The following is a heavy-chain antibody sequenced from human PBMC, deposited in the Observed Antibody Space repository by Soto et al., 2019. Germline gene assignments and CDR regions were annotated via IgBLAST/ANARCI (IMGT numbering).Heavy chain of an antibody. CDR1: GGTFSSYT. V-gene: IGHV1-69*04. CDR2: IIPILGIA. D-gene: IGHD3-16*02. CDR3: AKETNSIPYDYVWGSYRGPNNWFDP. J-gene: IGHJ5*02. Sequence: GASVKVSCKASGGTFSSYTISWVRQAPGQGLEWMGRIIPILGIANYAQKFQGRVTITADKSTSTAYMELSSLRSEDTAVYYCAKETNSIPYDYVWGSYRGPNNWFDPWGQGTLVTVSS.